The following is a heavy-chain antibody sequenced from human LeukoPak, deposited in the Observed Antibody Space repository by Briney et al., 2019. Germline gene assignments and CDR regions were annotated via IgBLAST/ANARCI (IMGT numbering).Heavy chain of an antibody. CDR1: GDSMSGHY. Sequence: SETLSLTCTFSGDSMSGHYWNWIRQPDGKELEWIGRTYSTGGTNFNPSLQSRVTMSVDTSKNQFSLNMSYVTAADTAVYYCAREIRVYYYMDVWGRGTTVTVSS. V-gene: IGHV4-4*07. CDR3: AREIRVYYYMDV. CDR2: TYSTGGT. J-gene: IGHJ6*03.